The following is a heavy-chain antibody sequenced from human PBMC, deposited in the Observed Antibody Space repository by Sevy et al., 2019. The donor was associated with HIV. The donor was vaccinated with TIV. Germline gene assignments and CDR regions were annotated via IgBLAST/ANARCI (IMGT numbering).Heavy chain of an antibody. CDR3: AREGCTKPHDY. V-gene: IGHV3-23*01. CDR1: GFIFSKYS. Sequence: GGSLRLSCAASGFIFSKYSMSWVRQPPGKGLEWVSTLSFGCGEINHADSVKGRFTISRDNSKNSLYLQMTNLRAEDTAVYYCAREGCTKPHDYWGQGSLVTVSS. CDR2: LSFGCGEI. D-gene: IGHD2-8*01. J-gene: IGHJ4*02.